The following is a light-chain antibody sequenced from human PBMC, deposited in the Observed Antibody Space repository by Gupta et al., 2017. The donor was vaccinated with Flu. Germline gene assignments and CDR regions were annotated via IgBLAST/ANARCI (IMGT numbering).Light chain of an antibody. V-gene: IGKV3-11*01. CDR1: QSVSSY. CDR2: DAS. J-gene: IGKJ3*01. Sequence: SPATLSLSPGERATLSCRASQSVSSYLAWYQQKPGQAPRLLIYDASNRATGIPARFSGSGSGTDFTLTISSLEPEDFAVYYCQQRSNWPSFGPGTKVDIK. CDR3: QQRSNWPS.